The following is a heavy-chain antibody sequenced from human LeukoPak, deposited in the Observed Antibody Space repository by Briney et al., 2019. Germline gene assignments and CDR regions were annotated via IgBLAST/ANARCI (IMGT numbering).Heavy chain of an antibody. V-gene: IGHV1-8*01. CDR2: TNPNSGNT. D-gene: IGHD2-2*01. CDR1: GYTFTSYD. J-gene: IGHJ5*02. CDR3: ARGRGFCSSTSCYNWFDP. Sequence: ASVKVSCKASGYTFTSYDINWVRQATGQGLEWMGWTNPNSGNTGYAQKFQGRVTMTRNTSISTAYMELSSLRSEDTAVYYCARGRGFCSSTSCYNWFDPWGQGTLVTVSS.